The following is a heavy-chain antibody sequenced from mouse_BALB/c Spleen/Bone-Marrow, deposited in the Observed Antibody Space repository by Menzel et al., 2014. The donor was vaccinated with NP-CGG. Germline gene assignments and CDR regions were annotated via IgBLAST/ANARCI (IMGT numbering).Heavy chain of an antibody. Sequence: EVQLQQSGAELVKPWASVKLSCTASGFNIKDTYMHWVKQRPEQGLEWIGRIDPANGNTKYDPKFQGKATITADTSSNTAYLQLSSLTSEDTAVYYCATMITDWYFDVWGAGTTVTVSS. CDR3: ATMITDWYFDV. CDR2: IDPANGNT. D-gene: IGHD2-4*01. V-gene: IGHV14-3*02. CDR1: GFNIKDTY. J-gene: IGHJ1*01.